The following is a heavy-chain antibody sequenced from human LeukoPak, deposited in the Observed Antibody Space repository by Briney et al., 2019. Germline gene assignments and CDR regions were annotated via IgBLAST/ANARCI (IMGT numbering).Heavy chain of an antibody. CDR3: AKGFDYDFWSGYSDY. Sequence: PGRSLRLSCAASGFTFSSYGMHWVRQAPGKGLEWVAVISYDGSNKYYADSVKGRFTISRDNSKNTLYLQMNSLRAEDTAVYYCAKGFDYDFWSGYSDYWGQGTLVTVSS. J-gene: IGHJ4*02. V-gene: IGHV3-30*18. CDR2: ISYDGSNK. CDR1: GFTFSSYG. D-gene: IGHD3-3*01.